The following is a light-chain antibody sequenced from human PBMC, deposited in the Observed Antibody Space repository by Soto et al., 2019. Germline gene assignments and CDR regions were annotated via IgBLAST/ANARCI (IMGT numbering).Light chain of an antibody. Sequence: QSALTQPASVSGSPGQSITISCTGTSNDVGGYNYVSWYQQHPGRAPKLMIYDVTNRPSGVSNRFSGSKSGNTASLTISGLQAEDEADYYCGSYTSSSTLYVFGTGTKVTVL. V-gene: IGLV2-14*01. J-gene: IGLJ1*01. CDR3: GSYTSSSTLYV. CDR1: SNDVGGYNY. CDR2: DVT.